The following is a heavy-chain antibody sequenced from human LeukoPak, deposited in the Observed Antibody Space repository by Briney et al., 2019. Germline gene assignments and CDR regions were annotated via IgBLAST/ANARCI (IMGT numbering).Heavy chain of an antibody. Sequence: SETLSLTCTVSGGSIGNFYWSWVRQTPDKGLEWIGYIYYGGSTNYNPSLKTRVIISVDTSTNQFSLNLSSVTAADTAVYYCARSVLIYDTLTGYSPDAFDLWGQGSVVTVSS. J-gene: IGHJ3*01. V-gene: IGHV4-59*01. CDR1: GGSIGNFY. D-gene: IGHD3-9*01. CDR2: IYYGGST. CDR3: ARSVLIYDTLTGYSPDAFDL.